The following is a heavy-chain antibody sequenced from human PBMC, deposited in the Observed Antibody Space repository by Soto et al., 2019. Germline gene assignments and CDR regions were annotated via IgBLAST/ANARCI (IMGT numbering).Heavy chain of an antibody. V-gene: IGHV3-64D*06. CDR2: ISSNGDST. CDR3: VKSVGIAPAPYYFDY. D-gene: IGHD6-13*01. CDR1: GFTFNSYA. J-gene: IGHJ4*02. Sequence: GGSLILSCSASGFTFNSYAMHWVRQAPGKGLEYVSAISSNGDSTYYPDSLKGRFTISRDNSKNTLYLQMSSLRPEDTAVYYCVKSVGIAPAPYYFDYWGQGTLVTVS.